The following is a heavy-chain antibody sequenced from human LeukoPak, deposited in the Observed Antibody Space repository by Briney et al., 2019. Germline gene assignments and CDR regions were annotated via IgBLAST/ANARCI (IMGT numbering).Heavy chain of an antibody. D-gene: IGHD3-22*01. CDR1: DGSISSYY. V-gene: IGHV4-59*01. J-gene: IGHJ6*02. Sequence: SETLSLTCTVSDGSISSYYWNWIRQPPGKGLEWIGYIFYSGSTNYSPSLKSRVTISVDTSKNQFSLKLNSVTAADTAVYCCARETYYDSSGSPSPRGMDVWGQGTTVTVSS. CDR2: IFYSGST. CDR3: ARETYYDSSGSPSPRGMDV.